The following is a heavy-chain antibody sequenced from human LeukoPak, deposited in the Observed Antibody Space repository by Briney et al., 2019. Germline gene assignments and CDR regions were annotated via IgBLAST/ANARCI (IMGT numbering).Heavy chain of an antibody. Sequence: GGSLRLSCAASGFTFSNYAMNWVRQVSGKGLEWVSAITGSGFNTYYADSVKGRFTISRDNAKNTLYLQMNSLRAEDTAVYYCAGLPFEWGQGTLVTVSS. V-gene: IGHV3-23*01. CDR2: ITGSGFNT. CDR3: AGLPFE. CDR1: GFTFSNYA. D-gene: IGHD3-16*01. J-gene: IGHJ4*02.